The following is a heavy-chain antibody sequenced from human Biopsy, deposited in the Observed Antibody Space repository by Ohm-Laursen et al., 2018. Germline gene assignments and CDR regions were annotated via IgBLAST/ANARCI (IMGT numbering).Heavy chain of an antibody. CDR2: FAPENGKT. J-gene: IGHJ4*02. CDR3: AADINVWNVNY. CDR1: GYTLTELS. D-gene: IGHD1-1*01. V-gene: IGHV1-24*01. Sequence: ASSVNVSCKVSGYTLTELSMHWVRQVPGKGLEWMGGFAPENGKTVYAQNFQARVSLTEDTSTDTAYMELGSLRSEDTAVYYCAADINVWNVNYWGQGTQVTVSS.